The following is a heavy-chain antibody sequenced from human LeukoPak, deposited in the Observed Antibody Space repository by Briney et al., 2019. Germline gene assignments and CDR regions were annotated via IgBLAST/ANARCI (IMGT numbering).Heavy chain of an antibody. CDR3: ARGGRWLQLGPFDY. CDR1: GGSFSGYH. CDR2: INHSGST. Sequence: SETLSLTCAVYGGSFSGYHWSWIRQPPGKGLEWIGEINHSGSTNYNPSLKSRVTISVDTSKNQFFLKLSSVTAVDTAVYYCARGGRWLQLGPFDYWGQGTLVTVSS. J-gene: IGHJ4*02. V-gene: IGHV4-34*01. D-gene: IGHD5-24*01.